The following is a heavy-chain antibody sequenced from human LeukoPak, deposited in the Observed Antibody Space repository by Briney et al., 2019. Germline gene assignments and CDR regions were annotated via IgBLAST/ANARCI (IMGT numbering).Heavy chain of an antibody. CDR2: TSGSGGST. CDR3: AKSGDVLAYDG. CDR1: GFTFRSYG. Sequence: GGSLRLSCVASGFTFRSYGMSWVRQAPGKGLQWVSATSGSGGSTYYADSVRGRFTISRDNPKNTVYLQMNSLRAEDTAIYYCAKSGDVLAYDGWGQGTMVTVSS. V-gene: IGHV3-23*01. J-gene: IGHJ3*01. D-gene: IGHD2-21*01.